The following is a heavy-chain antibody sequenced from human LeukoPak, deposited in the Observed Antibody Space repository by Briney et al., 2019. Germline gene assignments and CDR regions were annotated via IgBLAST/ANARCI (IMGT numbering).Heavy chain of an antibody. CDR2: IKQGGSEK. CDR1: GFTFSSYW. CDR3: ARDTSLGVAATDAFDI. D-gene: IGHD6-19*01. J-gene: IGHJ3*02. V-gene: IGHV3-7*01. Sequence: PGGSLRLSCAASGFTFSSYWMSWVRQAPGKGLEWVANIKQGGSEKCYVDSVKGRFTISRDNAKNSLYLQMNSLRAEDTAVYYCARDTSLGVAATDAFDIWGQGTMVTVSS.